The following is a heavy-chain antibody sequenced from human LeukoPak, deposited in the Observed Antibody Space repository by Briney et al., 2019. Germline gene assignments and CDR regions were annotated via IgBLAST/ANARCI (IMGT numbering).Heavy chain of an antibody. J-gene: IGHJ4*02. CDR1: GLTFSSYG. CDR2: ITGGGGTT. CDR3: AKMQGYFDY. V-gene: IGHV3-23*01. Sequence: GGSLRLSCEASGLTFSSYGMSWVRQAPGKGLQWVSAITGGGGTTYYADSVKGRFTISRDSSKNMLYLQMNSLRAEDTAVYYCAKMQGYFDYWGQGTLVPVSS.